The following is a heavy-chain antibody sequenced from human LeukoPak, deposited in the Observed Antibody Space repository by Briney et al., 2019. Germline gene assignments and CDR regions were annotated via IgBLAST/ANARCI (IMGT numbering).Heavy chain of an antibody. J-gene: IGHJ4*02. Sequence: SGSLRLSCAASGFTVSTNYMTWVRQAPGKGLEWVSIIYCGGSTYYADSVKGRFTISRDISKNTLYLQMNSLRAEDTAVYYCARDYSGSAYWGQGTLVTVST. CDR1: GFTVSTNY. CDR2: IYCGGST. V-gene: IGHV3-53*01. D-gene: IGHD1-26*01. CDR3: ARDYSGSAY.